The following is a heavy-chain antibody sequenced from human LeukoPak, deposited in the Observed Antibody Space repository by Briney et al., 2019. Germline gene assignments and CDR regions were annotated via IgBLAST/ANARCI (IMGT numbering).Heavy chain of an antibody. V-gene: IGHV3-23*01. CDR3: ARNRGESAAHPFEY. D-gene: IGHD6-13*01. CDR1: GFTFSSCA. J-gene: IGHJ4*02. Sequence: PGGSLRLSCAASGFTFSSCAMSWVRQTPAKGLEWVSGISDSGGSTYYADSVKGRFTISRDNSKNTLYLQMNNLRAEDSALYYCARNRGESAAHPFEYWGQGALVTVSS. CDR2: ISDSGGST.